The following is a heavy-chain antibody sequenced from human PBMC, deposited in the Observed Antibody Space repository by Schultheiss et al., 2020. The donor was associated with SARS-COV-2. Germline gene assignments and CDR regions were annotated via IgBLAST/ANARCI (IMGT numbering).Heavy chain of an antibody. D-gene: IGHD3-22*01. Sequence: SQTLSLTCSVSGGSINSYYWSWIRQSPGKGLEWIAYIHSGGRTNYNPSLKSRLTISVDTSKNQFSLRLSSVTAADTAVYYCARMRVVDKDLDYWGQGTLVTVSS. CDR2: IHSGGRT. CDR1: GGSINSYY. CDR3: ARMRVVDKDLDY. V-gene: IGHV4-59*08. J-gene: IGHJ4*02.